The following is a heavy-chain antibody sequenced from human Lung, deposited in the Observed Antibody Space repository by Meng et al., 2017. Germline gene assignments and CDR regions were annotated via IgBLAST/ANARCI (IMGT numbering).Heavy chain of an antibody. CDR2: IYNSGST. V-gene: IGHV4-30-4*01. J-gene: IGHJ2*01. CDR1: GGSISSSNYY. CDR3: ARGQKGYFDL. Sequence: QLPEAGPGLVKPSQTLSPTCTASGGSISSSNYYWSWIRQPPGKGLEWSGHIYNSGSTYYNPSLKSRITISVDTSKNQFSLKLSSVTAADTAVYYCARGQKGYFDLWGRGTLVTVSS.